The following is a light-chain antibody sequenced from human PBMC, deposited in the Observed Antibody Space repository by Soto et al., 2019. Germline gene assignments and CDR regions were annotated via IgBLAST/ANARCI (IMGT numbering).Light chain of an antibody. CDR3: TSHTTTSPPVL. J-gene: IGLJ2*01. CDR1: SSDVGAFNF. V-gene: IGLV2-14*03. Sequence: QSALTQPASVSGSPGQSITISCTWTSSDVGAFNFVSWYQQHPGKAPKLKIYDVRHRPSGVSDRFSGSKSGNTASLTIYGLQAEDEADYYCTSHTTTSPPVLFGGGTQLTVL. CDR2: DVR.